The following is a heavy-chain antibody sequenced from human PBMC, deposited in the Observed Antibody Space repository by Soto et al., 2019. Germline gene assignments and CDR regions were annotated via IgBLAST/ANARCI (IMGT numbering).Heavy chain of an antibody. CDR2: IIPILGIA. CDR3: ALWGKGADCGGDCYPYFDY. V-gene: IGHV1-69*02. D-gene: IGHD2-21*02. J-gene: IGHJ4*02. CDR1: GGTFSSYT. Sequence: QVPLVQSGAEMKKPGSSVKVSCKASGGTFSSYTISCVRQAPGQGLEWMGRIIPILGIANYAQKFQGRVTITADKSTSTAYMELSSLRSEDTAVYYCALWGKGADCGGDCYPYFDYWGQGTLVTVSS.